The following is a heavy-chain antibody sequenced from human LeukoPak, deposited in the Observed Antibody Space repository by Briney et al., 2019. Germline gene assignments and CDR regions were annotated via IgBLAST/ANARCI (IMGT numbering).Heavy chain of an antibody. CDR2: ISPDGSGT. D-gene: IGHD1-26*01. Sequence: PGGSLRLSCAASGFTFSNYWMHWVRQTPGKGLVWVSHISPDGSGTSYADSVKGRFTVSRDNARNTVYLQMNSLRAEDTAVYYCVRDEMGAPPIDYWGQGTLVTVSS. J-gene: IGHJ4*02. CDR3: VRDEMGAPPIDY. V-gene: IGHV3-74*01. CDR1: GFTFSNYW.